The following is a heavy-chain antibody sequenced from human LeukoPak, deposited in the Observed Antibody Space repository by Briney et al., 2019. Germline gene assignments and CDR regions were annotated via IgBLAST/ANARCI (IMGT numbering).Heavy chain of an antibody. CDR3: ARDGCSSTSCYVPPSY. J-gene: IGHJ4*02. Sequence: GGSLRLSCAASGFTFSSYAMHWVRQAPGKGLEWVAVISYDGSNKYYADSVKGRFTISRDNSKNTLYLQMNSLRAEDTAVYYCARDGCSSTSCYVPPSYWGQGTLVTVSS. D-gene: IGHD2-2*01. CDR1: GFTFSSYA. CDR2: ISYDGSNK. V-gene: IGHV3-30*04.